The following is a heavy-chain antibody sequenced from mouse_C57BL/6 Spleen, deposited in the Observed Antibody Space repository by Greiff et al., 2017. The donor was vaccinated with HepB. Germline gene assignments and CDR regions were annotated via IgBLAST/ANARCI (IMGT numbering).Heavy chain of an antibody. CDR3: ARSNWDVEAMDY. D-gene: IGHD4-1*01. CDR2: IHPNSGST. Sequence: QVQLQQPGAELVKPGASVKLSCKASGYTFTSYWMHWVKQRPGQGLEWIGMIHPNSGSTNYNEKFKSKATLTVDKSSSTAYMQLSSLTSEDSAVYYCARSNWDVEAMDYWGQGTSVTVSS. J-gene: IGHJ4*01. CDR1: GYTFTSYW. V-gene: IGHV1-64*01.